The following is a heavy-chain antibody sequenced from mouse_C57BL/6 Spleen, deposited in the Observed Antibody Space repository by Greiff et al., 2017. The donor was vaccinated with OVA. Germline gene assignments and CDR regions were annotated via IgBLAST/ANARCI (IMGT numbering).Heavy chain of an antibody. CDR2: IYPRSGNT. CDR1: GYTFTSYG. Sequence: VQGVESGAELARPGASVKLSCKASGYTFTSYGISWVKQRTGQGLEWIGEIYPRSGNTYYNEKFKGKATLTADKSSSTAYMELRSLTSEYSAVYFCARLSDYYGSKDYAMDYWGQGTSVTVSS. J-gene: IGHJ4*01. CDR3: ARLSDYYGSKDYAMDY. D-gene: IGHD1-1*01. V-gene: IGHV1-81*01.